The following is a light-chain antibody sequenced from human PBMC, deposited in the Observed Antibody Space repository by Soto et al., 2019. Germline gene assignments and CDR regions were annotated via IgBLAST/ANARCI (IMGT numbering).Light chain of an antibody. J-gene: IGKJ1*01. CDR3: QQYNNWPRT. CDR1: QSVSIN. Sequence: EVVMMQSPATLSVSPGERATLSCRASQSVSINLAWYRHKPGQAPSLLLYGASTRATGVPARFSGSGSGTEFTLTISSLQSEDFAIYYCQQYNNWPRTFGQGTKVEIK. V-gene: IGKV3-15*01. CDR2: GAS.